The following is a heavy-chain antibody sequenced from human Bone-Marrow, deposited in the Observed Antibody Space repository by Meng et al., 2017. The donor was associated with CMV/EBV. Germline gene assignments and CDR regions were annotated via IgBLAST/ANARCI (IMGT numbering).Heavy chain of an antibody. J-gene: IGHJ4*02. V-gene: IGHV3-48*03. CDR3: ARDED. CDR1: GFTFRSYE. Sequence: GESLKISCAASGFTFRSYEMNWVRQAPGKGLEWVSYSSSSGSTIYYADSVKGRFTISRDNAKNSLYLQMNSLRAEDTAVYYCARDEDWGQGTLVTVSS. CDR2: SSSSGSTI.